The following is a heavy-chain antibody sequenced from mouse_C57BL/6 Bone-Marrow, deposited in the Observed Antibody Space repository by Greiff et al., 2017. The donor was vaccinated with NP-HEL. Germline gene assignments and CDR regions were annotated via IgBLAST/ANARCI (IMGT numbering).Heavy chain of an antibody. J-gene: IGHJ1*03. CDR1: GYAFTNYL. D-gene: IGHD2-5*01. V-gene: IGHV1-54*01. CDR2: INPGSGGT. CDR3: ARKGYYSNYAFWYFDV. Sequence: QVQLQQSGAELVRPGTSVKVSCKASGYAFTNYLIEWVKQRPGQGLEWIGVINPGSGGTNYNEKFKGKATLTADKSSSTAYMQLSSLTSEDSAVYFCARKGYYSNYAFWYFDVWGTGTTVTVSS.